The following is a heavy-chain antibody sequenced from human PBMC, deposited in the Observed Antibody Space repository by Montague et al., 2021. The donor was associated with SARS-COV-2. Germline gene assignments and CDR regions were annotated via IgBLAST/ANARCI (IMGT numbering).Heavy chain of an antibody. CDR2: IFYNGDT. CDR1: GGSISGYY. D-gene: IGHD6-13*01. V-gene: IGHV4-59*08. CDR3: ATHRQHHNH. Sequence: SETLSLTCTVSGGSISGYYWTWVRQPPGKGLEWIRHIFYNGDTNYNPSLKSRVSISVDTSKNQFSLKLIAVTAADTAVYFCATHRQHHNHWGQGAMVAVSS. J-gene: IGHJ5*02.